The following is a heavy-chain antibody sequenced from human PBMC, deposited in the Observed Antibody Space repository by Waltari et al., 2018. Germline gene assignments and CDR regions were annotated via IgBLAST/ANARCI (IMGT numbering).Heavy chain of an antibody. CDR2: IKQDGSEK. CDR3: ARLIYDSSGYYHDY. V-gene: IGHV3-7*01. CDR1: GYSISSGYY. Sequence: VQLQESGPGLVKPSETLSLTCAVSGYSISSGYYWGWIRQPPGKGLEWVANIKQDGSEKYYVDSVKGRFTISRDNAKNSLYLQMNSLRAEDTAVYYCARLIYDSSGYYHDYWGQGTLVTVSS. D-gene: IGHD3-22*01. J-gene: IGHJ4*02.